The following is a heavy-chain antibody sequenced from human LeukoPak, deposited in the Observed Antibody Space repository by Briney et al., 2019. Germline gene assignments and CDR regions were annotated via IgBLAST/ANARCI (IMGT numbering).Heavy chain of an antibody. CDR2: IYTSGST. J-gene: IGHJ4*02. V-gene: IGHV4-61*09. D-gene: IGHD3-10*01. Sequence: PSETLSLTCNVSGGSISRGSYYWRWIRQPAGKGLEWIGHIYTSGSTNYNPSLKSRVTISVDTSKNQFSLKLSSVTAADTAVYYCARDSVREDDDSWGQGTLVTVSS. CDR3: ARDSVREDDDS. CDR1: GGSISRGSYY.